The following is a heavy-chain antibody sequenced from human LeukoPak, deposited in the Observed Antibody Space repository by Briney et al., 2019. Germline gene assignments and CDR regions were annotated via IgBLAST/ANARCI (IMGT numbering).Heavy chain of an antibody. Sequence: GGSLRLSCAASGFSFSKYWMHWVRQTPGEGLVWVARIKEDGTYTSYADFVKGRFTISRDNARNTVFLQMNSLRAEDTAVYYCARDFDMGITPGDDFDFWGQGTLVTVSS. CDR1: GFSFSKYW. V-gene: IGHV3-74*01. D-gene: IGHD3-9*01. J-gene: IGHJ4*02. CDR2: IKEDGTYT. CDR3: ARDFDMGITPGDDFDF.